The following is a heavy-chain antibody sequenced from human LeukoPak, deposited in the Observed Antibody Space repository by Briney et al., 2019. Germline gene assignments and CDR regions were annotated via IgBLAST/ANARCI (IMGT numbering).Heavy chain of an antibody. J-gene: IGHJ4*02. Sequence: GASVKVSCKASGYTFTDNYIHWVRQAPGQGLEWTGWIAPRSGATNYAQKFRGRVTMTRDTSISTAYMELNRLRSDDTAVYYCARGGSAEKEKYFDYWGQGTLVTVSS. V-gene: IGHV1-2*02. CDR1: GYTFTDNY. CDR3: ARGGSAEKEKYFDY. D-gene: IGHD3-10*01. CDR2: IAPRSGAT.